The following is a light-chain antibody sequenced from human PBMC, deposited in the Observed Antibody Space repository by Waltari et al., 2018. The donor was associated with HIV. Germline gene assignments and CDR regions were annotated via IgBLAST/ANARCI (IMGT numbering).Light chain of an antibody. V-gene: IGLV3-25*03. CDR3: QSADSNASLWV. CDR2: KDT. Sequence: SYELTQPPSVSVSPGQTARITCSGDALPKQYAYWYQQRPCQAPVLLIYKDTGSPSWIPERFSGSSSGTTATLTIIGVQAQDEADYHCQSADSNASLWVFGGGTKLTVL. CDR1: ALPKQY. J-gene: IGLJ3*02.